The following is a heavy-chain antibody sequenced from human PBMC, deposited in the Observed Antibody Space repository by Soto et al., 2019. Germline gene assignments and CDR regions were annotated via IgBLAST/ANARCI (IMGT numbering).Heavy chain of an antibody. J-gene: IGHJ4*02. D-gene: IGHD3-3*01. CDR1: GFTFSTYN. CDR2: ISSSSSYI. CDR3: ARALDFWSAYFDY. Sequence: GGSLRLSCAASGFTFSTYNMNCVRQAPGKGLEWVSSISSSSSYIYYADSVKGRFTISRDNSKNTLYLQMNSLRTEDTAVYYCARALDFWSAYFDYWGQGSLVTVSS. V-gene: IGHV3-21*01.